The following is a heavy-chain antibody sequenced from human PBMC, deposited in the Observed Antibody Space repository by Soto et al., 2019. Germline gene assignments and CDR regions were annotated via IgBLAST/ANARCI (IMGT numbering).Heavy chain of an antibody. D-gene: IGHD3-22*01. CDR3: ATEPIYYNDGSGYYPLGH. Sequence: ASVKVSCKASGYSFATYGFSWVRQAPGQGLECVGWISAHNGDTHYSQKFQGRVTLTTDTSTNTGYMELRSLTSDDTAVYFCATEPIYYNDGSGYYPLGHWGQGTLVTISS. V-gene: IGHV1-18*04. J-gene: IGHJ4*02. CDR1: GYSFATYG. CDR2: ISAHNGDT.